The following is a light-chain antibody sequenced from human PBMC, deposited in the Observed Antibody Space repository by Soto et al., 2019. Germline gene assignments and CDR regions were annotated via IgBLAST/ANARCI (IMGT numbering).Light chain of an antibody. V-gene: IGKV2-30*01. CDR1: QGLVYGDGYAY. Sequence: DVVLTQSPLSLPVTLGQPASISCRSSQGLVYGDGYAYLNWFHQRPGPHPRRLISKVSVRDSGVPDRLRVSGSGTDFTLTISRVEVEDVGLCYCMQPPRYPPTCGQGTLVEIK. CDR2: KVS. CDR3: MQPPRYPPT. J-gene: IGKJ1*01.